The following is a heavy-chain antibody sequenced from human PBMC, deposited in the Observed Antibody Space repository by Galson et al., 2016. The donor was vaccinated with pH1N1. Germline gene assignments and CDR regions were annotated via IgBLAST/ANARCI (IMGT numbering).Heavy chain of an antibody. CDR3: ARRYFDY. CDR1: GFNFSNYW. D-gene: IGHD3-9*01. Sequence: ASGFNFSNYWMQWVRQAPGKGLQWVANISQDGDKEYYVGSVEGRFTISRDNAKNSLYLQMNNLGDEDTAMYFCARRYFDYWGQGALVTVSS. V-gene: IGHV3-7*01. CDR2: ISQDGDKE. J-gene: IGHJ4*02.